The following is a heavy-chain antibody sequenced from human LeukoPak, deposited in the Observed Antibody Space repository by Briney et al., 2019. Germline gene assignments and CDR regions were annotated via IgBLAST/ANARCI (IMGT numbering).Heavy chain of an antibody. CDR2: IQYNGVT. CDR1: GGSINDRH. J-gene: IGHJ3*02. Sequence: SETLSLTCTVSGGSINDRHGRWIRQSPGKGLEWIAYIQYNGVTNYNPSLESRVFISSDTSKNQVSLRLSSVTAADTAVYYCARHIYGDPVAFDMWGQGTLVIVSS. CDR3: ARHIYGDPVAFDM. D-gene: IGHD4-17*01. V-gene: IGHV4-59*08.